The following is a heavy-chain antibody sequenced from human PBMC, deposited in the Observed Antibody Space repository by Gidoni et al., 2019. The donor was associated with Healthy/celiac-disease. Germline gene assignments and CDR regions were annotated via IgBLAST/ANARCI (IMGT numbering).Heavy chain of an antibody. J-gene: IGHJ6*02. Sequence: VELVESGGGVVQPGRSLRLSCAASGVTFSSYGMHWVRQAPGKGLEWVAVISYDGSNQYYAASVKGRFVNSRDNSKNTLYLQMNSLRAEDTAVYYCAKVSKYYGMDVWGQGTTVTVSS. D-gene: IGHD4-4*01. CDR3: AKVSKYYGMDV. CDR2: ISYDGSNQ. CDR1: GVTFSSYG. V-gene: IGHV3-30*18.